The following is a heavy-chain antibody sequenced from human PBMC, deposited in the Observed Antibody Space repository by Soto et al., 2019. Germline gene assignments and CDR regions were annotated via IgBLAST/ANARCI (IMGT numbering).Heavy chain of an antibody. J-gene: IGHJ3*02. Sequence: GESLKISCAASGFTFSSYWMSWVRQAPGKGLEWVANIKQDGSEKYYVDSVKGRFTISRDNAKNSLYLQMNSLRAEDTAVYYCARERIVVVPAAIYSGDAFDIWGQGTMVTVSS. CDR2: IKQDGSEK. CDR1: GFTFSSYW. CDR3: ARERIVVVPAAIYSGDAFDI. V-gene: IGHV3-7*01. D-gene: IGHD2-2*02.